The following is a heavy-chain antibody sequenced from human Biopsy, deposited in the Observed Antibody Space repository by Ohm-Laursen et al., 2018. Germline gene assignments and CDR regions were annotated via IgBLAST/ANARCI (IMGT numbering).Heavy chain of an antibody. D-gene: IGHD1-14*01. V-gene: IGHV3-23*01. CDR3: AKQWGGYNFDS. Sequence: SLRLSCTASGFTFHTYAMNWVRQAPGKGLEWVAHIDVSDYNTYYADSVRGRFTISRDNSKQMVHLEINSLTADGTAVYYCAKQWGGYNFDSWGQGTLVTVSS. CDR1: GFTFHTYA. CDR2: IDVSDYNT. J-gene: IGHJ5*01.